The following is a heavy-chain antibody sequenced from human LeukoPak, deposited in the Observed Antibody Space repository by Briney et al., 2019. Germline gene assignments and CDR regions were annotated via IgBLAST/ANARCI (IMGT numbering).Heavy chain of an antibody. CDR2: IRSKANSYAT. V-gene: IGHV3-73*01. J-gene: IGHJ6*03. D-gene: IGHD4-11*01. Sequence: GGSLRLSCAASGFTFSGSAMHWVRQASGKGLEWVGRIRSKANSYATAYAASVKGRFTISRDDSKNTAYLQMNSLKTEDTAVYYCTRHGGNYVFYYYYMDVWGKGTTVTVSS. CDR1: GFTFSGSA. CDR3: TRHGGNYVFYYYYMDV.